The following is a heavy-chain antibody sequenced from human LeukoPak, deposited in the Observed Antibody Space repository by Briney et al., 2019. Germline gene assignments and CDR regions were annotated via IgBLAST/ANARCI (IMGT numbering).Heavy chain of an antibody. D-gene: IGHD6-6*01. J-gene: IGHJ4*02. CDR2: IYSDGDI. CDR3: ARDTDITSSRFFDL. Sequence: GGSLRLSCAASGFTISSYYMSWGRQAPGKGLEWVSVIYSDGDIYYADSVRGRFTISRDISKNTLNLQMDSLKTEDTGVYYCARDTDITSSRFFDLWGLGTLVTISS. V-gene: IGHV3-66*02. CDR1: GFTISSYY.